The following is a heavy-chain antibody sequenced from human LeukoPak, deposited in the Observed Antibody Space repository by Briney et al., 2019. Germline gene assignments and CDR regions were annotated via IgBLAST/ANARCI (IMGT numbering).Heavy chain of an antibody. CDR2: INHSGST. Sequence: SETLSLTCAVYGGSFGGYYWSWIRQPPGKGLEWIGEINHSGSTNYNPSLKSRVTISVDTSKNQFSLKLSSVTAADTAVYYCARGGVVVPAAMGQRHWFDPWGQGTLVTVSS. CDR3: ARGGVVVPAAMGQRHWFDP. J-gene: IGHJ5*02. V-gene: IGHV4-34*01. CDR1: GGSFGGYY. D-gene: IGHD2-2*01.